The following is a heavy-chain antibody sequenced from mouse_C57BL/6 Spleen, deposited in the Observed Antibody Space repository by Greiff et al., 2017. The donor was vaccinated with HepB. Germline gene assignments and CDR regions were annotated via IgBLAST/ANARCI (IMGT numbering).Heavy chain of an antibody. CDR1: GYTFTSYW. CDR3: AKGYDGYYYFDY. V-gene: IGHV1-55*01. Sequence: QVQLQHPGAELVKPGASVKISCKASGYTFTSYWITGVKQRPGQGLEWIGDIYPGSGSTNYNEKFKSKATLTVDTSSSTAYMQLSSLTSEDSAVYYCAKGYDGYYYFDYWGQGTTLTVSS. CDR2: IYPGSGST. J-gene: IGHJ2*01. D-gene: IGHD2-3*01.